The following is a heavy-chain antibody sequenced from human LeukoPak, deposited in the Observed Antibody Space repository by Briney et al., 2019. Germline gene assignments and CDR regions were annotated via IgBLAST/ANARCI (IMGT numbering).Heavy chain of an antibody. J-gene: IGHJ6*02. CDR3: ARGGERRGYSGYDYAWNYGMDV. D-gene: IGHD5-12*01. V-gene: IGHV1-2*02. CDR1: GYTFTGYY. CDR2: INPNSGGT. Sequence: ASVKVSCKASGYTFTGYYMHWVRQAPGQGLEWMGWINPNSGGTNYAQKFQGRVTMTRDTSISTAHMELSRLRSDDTAVYCCARGGERRGYSGYDYAWNYGMDVWGQGTTVTVSS.